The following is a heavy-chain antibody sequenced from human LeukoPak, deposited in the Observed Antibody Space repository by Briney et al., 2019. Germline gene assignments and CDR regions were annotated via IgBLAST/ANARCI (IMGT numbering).Heavy chain of an antibody. V-gene: IGHV4-4*07. CDR1: GGAISSYF. J-gene: IGHJ3*02. Sequence: PSETLSLTCTVPGGAISSYFWSWIRQPAGKGLEWIGRIYTSGSTNYNPSLKSRVTMSVDTSKNQFSLKLSSVTAADTAVYYCARDPSILAIFGVVIEDSDIGDAFDIWGQGTMVTFSS. D-gene: IGHD3-3*01. CDR2: IYTSGST. CDR3: ARDPSILAIFGVVIEDSDIGDAFDI.